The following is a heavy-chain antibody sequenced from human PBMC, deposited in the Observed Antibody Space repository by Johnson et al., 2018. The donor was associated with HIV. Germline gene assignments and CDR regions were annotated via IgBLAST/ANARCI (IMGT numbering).Heavy chain of an antibody. D-gene: IGHD3-3*01. CDR1: GFTFSSYG. CDR3: ALTESRFLEWLFRAFDI. Sequence: QMLLVESGGGVVQPGRSLRLSCVASGFTFSSYGMHWVRQAPGKGLEWVAVIWYDGTNKYHADSVKGRFTISRDNSKSTLYLQMNSLRVEDTAVYYCALTESRFLEWLFRAFDIWGQGTMVTVSS. V-gene: IGHV3-33*01. CDR2: IWYDGTNK. J-gene: IGHJ3*02.